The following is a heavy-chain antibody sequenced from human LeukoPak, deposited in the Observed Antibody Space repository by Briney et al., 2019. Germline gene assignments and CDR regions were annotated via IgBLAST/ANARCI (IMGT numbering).Heavy chain of an antibody. CDR3: ARDGYCSITSCPRRWSDP. CDR2: IIPILGIA. J-gene: IGHJ5*02. Sequence: GSSVKVSCKASGGTFSSYAISWVRQAPGQGLEWMGRIIPILGIANYAQKFQGRVTITADKSTSTAYMELSSLRSEDTAVYYCARDGYCSITSCPRRWSDPWGQGTLVTVSS. V-gene: IGHV1-69*04. D-gene: IGHD2-2*03. CDR1: GGTFSSYA.